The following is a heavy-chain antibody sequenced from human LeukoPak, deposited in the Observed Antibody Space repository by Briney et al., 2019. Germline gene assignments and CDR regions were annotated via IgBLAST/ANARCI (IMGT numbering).Heavy chain of an antibody. Sequence: SVKVSCKASGGTFSSYAISWVRQAPGQGLEWMGGIIPVFGTANYAQKFQGRVTSTADESPSTAYMELSSLRSEGTAVYYCARKYCSSTSCYKIRDWYFDLWGRGPLVTVSS. CDR3: ARKYCSSTSCYKIRDWYFDL. V-gene: IGHV1-69*01. CDR2: IIPVFGTA. D-gene: IGHD2-2*02. J-gene: IGHJ2*01. CDR1: GGTFSSYA.